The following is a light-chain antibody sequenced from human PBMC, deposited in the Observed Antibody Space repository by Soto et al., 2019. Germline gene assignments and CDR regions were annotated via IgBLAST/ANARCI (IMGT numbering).Light chain of an antibody. J-gene: IGLJ3*02. CDR2: EGS. V-gene: IGLV2-23*01. CDR3: CSYAGSRV. CDR1: SSDVGSYNL. Sequence: QPVLTQRASVSGSPGQSITISCTGTSSDVGSYNLVSWYQQHPGKAPKLMIYEGSKRPSGVSNRFSGSKSGNTASLTISGLQAEDEADYYCCSYAGSRVFGGGTKLTVL.